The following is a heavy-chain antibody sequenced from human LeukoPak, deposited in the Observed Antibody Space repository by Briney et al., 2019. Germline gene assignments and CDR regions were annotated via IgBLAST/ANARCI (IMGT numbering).Heavy chain of an antibody. Sequence: GGSLRLSCAASGFTFSSYSMNWVRQAPGKGLEWVSYISSSGRPIFYADSVKGRFTISRDNAKNSLYLQMNSLRVEDTAVYYCARVRDFFDYWDQGTLVTVSS. CDR1: GFTFSSYS. D-gene: IGHD3-3*01. J-gene: IGHJ4*02. CDR3: ARVRDFFDY. CDR2: ISSSGRPI. V-gene: IGHV3-48*04.